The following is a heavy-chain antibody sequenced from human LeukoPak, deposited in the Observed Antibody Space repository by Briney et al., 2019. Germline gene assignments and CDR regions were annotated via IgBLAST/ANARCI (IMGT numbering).Heavy chain of an antibody. CDR2: IIPIFGTA. V-gene: IGHV1-69*05. CDR3: AGIDTMVRGVATQLRY. Sequence: SVKVSCKASGGTFSSYAISWVRQAPGQGLEWMGGIIPIFGTANYAQKFQGRVTITTDESTGTAYMELSSLRSEDTAVYYCAGIDTMVRGVATQLRYWGQGTLVTVSS. CDR1: GGTFSSYA. J-gene: IGHJ4*02. D-gene: IGHD3-10*01.